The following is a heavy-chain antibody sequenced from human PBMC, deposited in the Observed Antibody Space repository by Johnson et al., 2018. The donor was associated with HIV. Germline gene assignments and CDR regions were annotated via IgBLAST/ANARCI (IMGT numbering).Heavy chain of an antibody. D-gene: IGHD3-22*01. CDR3: ARDSYDINGQQHDAFDI. CDR1: GFTFSSYG. Sequence: QVQLVESGGGVVQPGRSLRLSCAASGFTFSSYGMHWVRQAPGKGLEWVAVISYDGSKKYYSDSVKGRFTISRDNAKNSLYLQMNSLRAEDTAVYYCARDSYDINGQQHDAFDIWGQGTMVTVSS. CDR2: ISYDGSKK. V-gene: IGHV3-30*03. J-gene: IGHJ3*02.